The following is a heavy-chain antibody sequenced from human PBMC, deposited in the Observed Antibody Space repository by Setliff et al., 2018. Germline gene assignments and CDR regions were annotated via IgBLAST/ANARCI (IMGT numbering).Heavy chain of an antibody. V-gene: IGHV4-4*09. CDR2: IYSSGNI. D-gene: IGHD2-2*01. CDR1: GASISSYY. J-gene: IGHJ5*02. CDR3: ARDGPHCVTSSCPGAWFDP. Sequence: SETLSLTCGVSGASISSYYWSWIRQPPGEGLEWIGYIYSSGNIKYNPSLKSRVTISLDTSKNQFSLKLSSVTAADTAVYYCARDGPHCVTSSCPGAWFDPWGQGILVTVSS.